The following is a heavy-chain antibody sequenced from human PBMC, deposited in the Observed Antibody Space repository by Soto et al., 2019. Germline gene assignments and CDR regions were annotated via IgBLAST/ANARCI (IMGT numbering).Heavy chain of an antibody. CDR2: IIPMFGRP. D-gene: IGHD3-3*01. J-gene: IGHJ6*02. CDR3: ARDQGITTFGVYSMYYYGMDV. Sequence: SVKVSCKASGGIFGSYVFNWVRQAPGQGLEWMGGIIPMFGRPNYAQHLQGRVTLTTDTSTSTAYMDLRSLRSDDTAVYYCARDQGITTFGVYSMYYYGMDVWGPGTTVTVSS. V-gene: IGHV1-69*05. CDR1: GGIFGSYV.